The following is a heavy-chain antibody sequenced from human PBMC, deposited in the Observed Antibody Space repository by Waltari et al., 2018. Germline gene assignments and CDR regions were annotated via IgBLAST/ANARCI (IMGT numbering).Heavy chain of an antibody. CDR2: INHSGST. CDR1: GGSLTGYY. D-gene: IGHD3-10*01. V-gene: IGHV4-34*01. J-gene: IGHJ5*02. Sequence: QVQLQQWGAGLLKPSETLSLTCAVYGGSLTGYYLTWLRQPPGKGLEWIGEINHSGSTNYKSSLKSRVTISVDTSKSQFSLKLTSVTAADTAVYYCVRVWSTSTWFGRLDRLDPWGQGTLVTVHS. CDR3: VRVWSTSTWFGRLDRLDP.